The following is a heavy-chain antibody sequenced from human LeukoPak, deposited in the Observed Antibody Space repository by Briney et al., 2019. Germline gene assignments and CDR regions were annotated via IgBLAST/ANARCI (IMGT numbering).Heavy chain of an antibody. CDR3: ARGGAFCSITTCHEFDH. J-gene: IGHJ4*02. Sequence: ASVKVSCKTSGYTFTGSYLHWVRQVPGQGLEWMGCTNPSTGGTKSAQQFEGRATMTRDTSNTTGYLELRSLRLDDTATYYCARGGAFCSITTCHEFDHWGQGTLVIVSS. CDR1: GYTFTGSY. CDR2: TNPSTGGT. V-gene: IGHV1-2*02. D-gene: IGHD2-2*01.